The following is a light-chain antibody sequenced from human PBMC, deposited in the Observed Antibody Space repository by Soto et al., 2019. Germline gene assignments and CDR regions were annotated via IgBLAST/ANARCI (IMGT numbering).Light chain of an antibody. CDR1: SSDIGAYNY. V-gene: IGLV2-14*01. J-gene: IGLJ2*01. CDR3: SSYTRSATII. Sequence: QSVLTQSASVSGSPGQSITISCTGTSSDIGAYNYVSWYQQYPGKAPKLIIFEVTSRPSGVSNRFSASKSGNTASLTISGLQSEDEADYYCSSYTRSATIIFGGGTKLTVL. CDR2: EVT.